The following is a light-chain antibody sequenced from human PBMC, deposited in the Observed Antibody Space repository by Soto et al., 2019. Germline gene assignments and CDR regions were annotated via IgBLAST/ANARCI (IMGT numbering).Light chain of an antibody. Sequence: QAVVTQVPSLTVSPGGTVTLTCASSTLAVTSGYYPNWFQQKPGQPPRALIYSTTYKHSWTPARFSGSLLGGKAALTLSGVQPEDEADYYCLLFYGDGVVFGEGTKLTVL. J-gene: IGLJ2*01. CDR1: TLAVTSGYY. CDR2: STT. V-gene: IGLV7-43*01. CDR3: LLFYGDGVV.